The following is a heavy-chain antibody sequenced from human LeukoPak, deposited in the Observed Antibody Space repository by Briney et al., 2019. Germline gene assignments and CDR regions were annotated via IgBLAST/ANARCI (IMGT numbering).Heavy chain of an antibody. J-gene: IGHJ4*02. CDR1: GFTFSTYT. CDR3: AKDVAPDSGWDLDY. V-gene: IGHV3-23*01. CDR2: IYNSGAGI. Sequence: SGGSLRLSCAASGFTFSTYTMSWVRQAPGKGLEWASSIYNSGAGIFYADSVKGRFTISRDNSKNTLYLQMNSLRAEDTAVYYCAKDVAPDSGWDLDYWGQGTLVTVSS. D-gene: IGHD6-19*01.